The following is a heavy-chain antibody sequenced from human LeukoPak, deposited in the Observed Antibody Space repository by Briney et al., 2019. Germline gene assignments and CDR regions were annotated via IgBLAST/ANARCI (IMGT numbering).Heavy chain of an antibody. CDR2: IYYSGST. CDR1: GGSISSSYYY. D-gene: IGHD6-13*01. V-gene: IGHV4-39*07. Sequence: PSETLSLTCTVSGGSISSSYYYWGWIRQPPGKGLEWIGSIYYSGSTYYNPSLKSRVTISVDKSKNQFSLKLSSVTAADTAVYYCARVVAAAGTVDYWGQGTLVTVSS. CDR3: ARVVAAAGTVDY. J-gene: IGHJ4*02.